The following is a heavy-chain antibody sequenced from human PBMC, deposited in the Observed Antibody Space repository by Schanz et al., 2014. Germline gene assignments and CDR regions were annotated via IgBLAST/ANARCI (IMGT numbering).Heavy chain of an antibody. V-gene: IGHV3-74*01. CDR3: ARDPPPYSSSPYYWYYGMDV. CDR1: GFTFSVYW. D-gene: IGHD6-6*01. CDR2: ISGDGTTT. Sequence: VQLVESGGGVVQPGGSLRLSCAASGFTFSVYWMHWVRQPPGKGLVSVSRISGDGTTTSYADSVKGRFTISRDNAKNSLYRQRNSLRAEDTAVYYCARDPPPYSSSPYYWYYGMDVWGQGTTVTVSS. J-gene: IGHJ6*02.